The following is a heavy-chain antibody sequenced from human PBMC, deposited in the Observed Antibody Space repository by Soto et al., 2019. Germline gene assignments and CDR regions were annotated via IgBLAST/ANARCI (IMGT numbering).Heavy chain of an antibody. CDR1: VGSISSSSYY. V-gene: IGHV4-39*01. J-gene: IGHJ6*02. Sequence: SETLSLTCTVSVGSISSSSYYWGWILQPPGKGLEWIGSIYYSGSTYYNPSLKSRVTISVDTSKNQFSLKLSSVTAADTAVYYCARHVWGYSSSWYPTDYYYGMDVWGQGTTVTVSS. CDR3: ARHVWGYSSSWYPTDYYYGMDV. D-gene: IGHD6-13*01. CDR2: IYYSGST.